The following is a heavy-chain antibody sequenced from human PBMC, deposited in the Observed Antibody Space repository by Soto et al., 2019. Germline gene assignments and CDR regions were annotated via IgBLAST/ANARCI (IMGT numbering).Heavy chain of an antibody. Sequence: PSETLSLTCTVSGGSISSYYWSWIRQPPGKGLEWIGYIYYSGSTNYNPSLKSRVTISVDTSKNQFSLKLSSVTAADTAVYYCARYCSGPDNLFDPWGQGTLVTVSS. D-gene: IGHD3-10*01. J-gene: IGHJ5*02. CDR3: ARYCSGPDNLFDP. V-gene: IGHV4-59*01. CDR1: GGSISSYY. CDR2: IYYSGST.